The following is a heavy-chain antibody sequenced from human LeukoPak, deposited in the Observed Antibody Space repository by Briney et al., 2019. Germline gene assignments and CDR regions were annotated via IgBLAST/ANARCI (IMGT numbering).Heavy chain of an antibody. V-gene: IGHV4-4*07. D-gene: IGHD3-3*01. CDR1: GGSISRYY. CDR3: ATIYYDVWSGNYYHNWIDP. Sequence: PSETLSLTCTVSGGSISRYYWTWVRQPAAKRLEWIGRIYISGSANYNPSLQSRVTMSLDTSKNQFPLKLYFVIEADTAVYYCATIYYDVWSGNYYHNWIDPWGQGTLVTVSS. J-gene: IGHJ5*02. CDR2: IYISGSA.